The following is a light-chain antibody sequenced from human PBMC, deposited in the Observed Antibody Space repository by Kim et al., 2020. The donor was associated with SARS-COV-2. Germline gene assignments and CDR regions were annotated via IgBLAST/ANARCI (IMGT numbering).Light chain of an antibody. V-gene: IGLV1-40*01. CDR2: ADN. J-gene: IGLJ2*01. CDR3: QSYDRSLNGVI. CDR1: RSNFGAGYD. Sequence: GVTIACTGGRSNFGAGYDVHWYQHLPGTAPKLLIYADNNRPSGVPYRFSGSKSGTSASLAITGLQAEDEADYYCQSYDRSLNGVIFGGGTKLTVL.